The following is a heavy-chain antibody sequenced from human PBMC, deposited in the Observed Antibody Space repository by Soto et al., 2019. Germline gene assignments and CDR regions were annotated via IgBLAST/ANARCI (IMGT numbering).Heavy chain of an antibody. CDR3: VASLAASGLNWLDP. Sequence: SETLSLTCIVSGGSISEKYWNWVRQPPGKGLEWIGLIFANGHTDYNPSLKRRVTMSVDASKNQFSLRLTSMTAADTAVYYCVASLAASGLNWLDPWGRGTLVTVSS. J-gene: IGHJ5*02. D-gene: IGHD6-13*01. CDR1: GGSISEKY. CDR2: IFANGHT. V-gene: IGHV4-4*07.